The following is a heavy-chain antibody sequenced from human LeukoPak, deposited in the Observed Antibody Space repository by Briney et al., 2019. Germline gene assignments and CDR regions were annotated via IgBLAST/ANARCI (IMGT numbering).Heavy chain of an antibody. Sequence: GGSLRLSCAASGFTFSSYAMSLVRQAPGKGLEWVSAISGSGGSTYYADSVKGRFTISRDNSKNTLYLQMNSLRAEDTAVYYCARDQVPSMYFDYWGQGTLVTVSS. CDR1: GFTFSSYA. CDR2: ISGSGGST. J-gene: IGHJ4*02. D-gene: IGHD1-1*01. CDR3: ARDQVPSMYFDY. V-gene: IGHV3-23*01.